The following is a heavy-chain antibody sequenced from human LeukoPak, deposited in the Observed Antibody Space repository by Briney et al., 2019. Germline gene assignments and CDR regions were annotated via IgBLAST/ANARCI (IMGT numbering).Heavy chain of an antibody. CDR2: VYYSGST. CDR1: GGSISSYY. J-gene: IGHJ4*02. V-gene: IGHV4-59*08. D-gene: IGHD3-22*01. Sequence: SETLSLTCTISGGSISSYYWNWIRQPPGKGLEWIGYVYYSGSTNYNPSLQSRVTISVDTSKNQFSLKLSSVTAADTAVYYCARVYPRYDSSGYYGGSFDYWGQGTLVTVSS. CDR3: ARVYPRYDSSGYYGGSFDY.